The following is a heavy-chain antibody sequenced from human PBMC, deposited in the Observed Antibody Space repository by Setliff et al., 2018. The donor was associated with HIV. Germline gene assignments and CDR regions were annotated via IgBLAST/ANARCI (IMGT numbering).Heavy chain of an antibody. V-gene: IGHV4-31*03. J-gene: IGHJ3*02. D-gene: IGHD4-17*01. Sequence: KASETLSLTCTVSGGSMNSGGYYWTWIRQHPGKGLEWIGYIYASGSPDYNPSLESRVTISSDTSKNQFSLKLKSVTGADTAVYYCARVFHSLPTGLNDPSDMWGQGTLVTV. CDR2: IYASGSP. CDR1: GGSMNSGGYY. CDR3: ARVFHSLPTGLNDPSDM.